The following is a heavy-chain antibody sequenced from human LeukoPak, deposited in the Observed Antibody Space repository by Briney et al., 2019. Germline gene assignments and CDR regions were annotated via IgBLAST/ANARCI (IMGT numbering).Heavy chain of an antibody. CDR3: AVNWNYVDNWFDP. CDR1: GGSLSSSSYY. J-gene: IGHJ5*02. D-gene: IGHD1-7*01. V-gene: IGHV4-39*01. CDR2: IYYSGST. Sequence: SETLSLACTVSGGSLSSSSYYWGWIRQPPGKGLEWIGSIYYSGSTYYNPSLKSRVTISVDTSKNQFSLKLSSVTAADTAVYYCAVNWNYVDNWFDPWGQGTLVTVSS.